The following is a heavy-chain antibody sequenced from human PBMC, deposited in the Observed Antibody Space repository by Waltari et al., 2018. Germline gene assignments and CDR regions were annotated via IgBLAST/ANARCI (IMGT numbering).Heavy chain of an antibody. Sequence: EVQLLESGGGLVQPGGSLRLSCAASGFTFSSYAMSWVRQAPGKGLEWVSAISGSGGSTYYADSVKGRFTISRDNSKNTLYLQMNGLRAEDTAVYYCARAISGSRSGTDYWGQGTLVIVSS. CDR1: GFTFSSYA. J-gene: IGHJ4*02. CDR2: ISGSGGST. CDR3: ARAISGSRSGTDY. V-gene: IGHV3-23*01. D-gene: IGHD1-26*01.